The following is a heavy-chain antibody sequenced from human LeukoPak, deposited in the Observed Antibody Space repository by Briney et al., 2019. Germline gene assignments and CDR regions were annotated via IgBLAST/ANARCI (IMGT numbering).Heavy chain of an antibody. Sequence: PAGTLRLSCAASGFTFSSYSLNWVRQAPGKGLEWVSSISNSSSYIYYADSVKGRITISRYNANNSLHLQMTSPSAEDAAVYYCAGDLAYRCGGSCYGWFYPWGQGTLVTVSS. CDR2: ISNSSSYI. V-gene: IGHV3-21*01. D-gene: IGHD2-15*01. CDR3: AGDLAYRCGGSCYGWFYP. J-gene: IGHJ5*02. CDR1: GFTFSSYS.